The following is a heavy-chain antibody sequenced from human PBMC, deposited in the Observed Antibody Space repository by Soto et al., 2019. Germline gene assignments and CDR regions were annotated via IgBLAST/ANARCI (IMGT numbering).Heavy chain of an antibody. CDR1: GFTFSSYS. J-gene: IGHJ6*02. CDR3: AGVGANTFDSYGMDV. D-gene: IGHD1-26*01. Sequence: EVQLVESGGGLVKPGGSLRLSCAASGFTFSSYSMNWVRQAPGKGLEWVSSISTSSSYIYYADSLKGRFTISRDNAKNSLYLQMNSLRAEDTAVYYCAGVGANTFDSYGMDVWGQGTTVTVSS. V-gene: IGHV3-21*01. CDR2: ISTSSSYI.